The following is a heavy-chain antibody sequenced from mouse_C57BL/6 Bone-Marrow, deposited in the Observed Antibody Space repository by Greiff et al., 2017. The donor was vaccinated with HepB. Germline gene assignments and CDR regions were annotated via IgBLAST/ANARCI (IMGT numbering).Heavy chain of an antibody. V-gene: IGHV1-81*01. CDR1: GYTFTSYG. CDR3: ETLITTVVDTGFDY. D-gene: IGHD1-1*01. Sequence: QVQLQQSGAELARPGASVKLSCKASGYTFTSYGISWVKQRTGQGLEWIGEIYPRSGNTYYNEKFKGKATLTADKSSSTAYMELRRLTSEDSAVYFCETLITTVVDTGFDYWGQGTTLTVSS. J-gene: IGHJ2*01. CDR2: IYPRSGNT.